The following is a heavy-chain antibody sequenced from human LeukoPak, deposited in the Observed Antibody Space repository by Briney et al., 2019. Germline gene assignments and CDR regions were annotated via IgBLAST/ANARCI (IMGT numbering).Heavy chain of an antibody. Sequence: PGMSLRLSCAASGFTFDNYGMHWVRQGPGKGLEWVSSISWNSGYIVYADSVKGRFTVSRDNAKNSLFLQIDDLRGEDTAFYYCARDPSSGYYGGFDSWGQGTLVTVSS. J-gene: IGHJ4*02. CDR2: ISWNSGYI. CDR3: ARDPSSGYYGGFDS. CDR1: GFTFDNYG. V-gene: IGHV3-9*01. D-gene: IGHD3-22*01.